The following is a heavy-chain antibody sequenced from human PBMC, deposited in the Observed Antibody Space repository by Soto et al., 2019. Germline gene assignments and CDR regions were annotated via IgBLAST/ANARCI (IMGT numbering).Heavy chain of an antibody. Sequence: PSETLSLTYTVSGGSISSYYWSWILQPPGKGLEWIGYIYYSGSTNYNPSLKSRVTISVDTSKNQFSLKLSSVTAADTAVYYCARHYCSDTSCYYLDYWGQGTLVTVSS. CDR3: ARHYCSDTSCYYLDY. CDR2: IYYSGST. D-gene: IGHD2-15*01. CDR1: GGSISSYY. V-gene: IGHV4-59*08. J-gene: IGHJ4*02.